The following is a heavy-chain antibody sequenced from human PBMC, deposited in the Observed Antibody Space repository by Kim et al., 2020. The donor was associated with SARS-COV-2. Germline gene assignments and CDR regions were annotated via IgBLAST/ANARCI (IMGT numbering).Heavy chain of an antibody. V-gene: IGHV4-39*01. CDR1: GGSISSSSYY. Sequence: SETLSLTCTVSGGSISSSSYYWGWIRQPPGKGLEWIGSIYYSGSTYYNPSLKSRVTISVDTSKNQFSLKLSSVTAADTAVYYCARTSLDDILTGQLSYYFDYWGQGTLVTVSS. D-gene: IGHD3-9*01. CDR2: IYYSGST. J-gene: IGHJ4*02. CDR3: ARTSLDDILTGQLSYYFDY.